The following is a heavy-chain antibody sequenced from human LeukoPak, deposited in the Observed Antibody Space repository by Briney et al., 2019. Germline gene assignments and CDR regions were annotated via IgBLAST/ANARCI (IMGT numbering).Heavy chain of an antibody. CDR2: VYYSGST. CDR3: ARSSHL. V-gene: IGHV4-59*01. CDR1: GGSISNYY. D-gene: IGHD3-10*01. J-gene: IGHJ5*02. Sequence: SETLSLTCTISGGSISNYYWNWIRQPPGKGLEWIGYVYYSGSTNYNPSLKSRVTISVDTSKNQFSLKLNSVTAADTAVYYCARSSHLWGPGTLVIVSS.